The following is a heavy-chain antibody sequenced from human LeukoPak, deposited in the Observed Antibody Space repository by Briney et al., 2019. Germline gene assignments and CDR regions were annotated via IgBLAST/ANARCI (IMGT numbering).Heavy chain of an antibody. CDR2: ISYFGGAT. V-gene: IGHV3-23*01. CDR1: GITFSDYA. Sequence: PGGSLRLSCIASGITFSDYAMSWVRQAPGKGLEWVSSISYFGGATYYADSVKGRFTISRDNSKNTLYLQMNSLRAEDTAVYYCAKGAPRPHYGDYGYFYYCGQGTLVTVSS. CDR3: AKGAPRPHYGDYGYFYY. D-gene: IGHD4-17*01. J-gene: IGHJ4*02.